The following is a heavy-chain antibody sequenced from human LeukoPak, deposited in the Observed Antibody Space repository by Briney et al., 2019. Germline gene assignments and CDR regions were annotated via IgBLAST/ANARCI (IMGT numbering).Heavy chain of an antibody. CDR2: MKRDGSEV. Sequence: GGSVRLSCAASGFTFSTYWMTWVRQAPGKGLEWVANMKRDGSEVYYANSVKGHFTISRDNAKNSLYLQMNSLRAEDTAVYYCARYTEYYFDYWGQGTLVTVSS. CDR1: GFTFSTYW. CDR3: ARYTEYYFDY. D-gene: IGHD2-2*02. V-gene: IGHV3-7*01. J-gene: IGHJ4*02.